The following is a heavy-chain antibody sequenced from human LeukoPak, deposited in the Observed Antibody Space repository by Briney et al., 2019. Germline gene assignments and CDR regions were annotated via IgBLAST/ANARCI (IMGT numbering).Heavy chain of an antibody. CDR3: ARAYCSGGSCYSGY. J-gene: IGHJ4*02. V-gene: IGHV4-30-4*01. Sequence: PSETLSLTCTVSGGSISSGDYYWSWIRQPPGKGLEYIGYIYYSGSTYYNPSLKSRVTISLDTSKNQFSLKLSSVTAADTAVYYCARAYCSGGSCYSGYWGQGTLVTVSS. CDR2: IYYSGST. CDR1: GGSISSGDYY. D-gene: IGHD2-15*01.